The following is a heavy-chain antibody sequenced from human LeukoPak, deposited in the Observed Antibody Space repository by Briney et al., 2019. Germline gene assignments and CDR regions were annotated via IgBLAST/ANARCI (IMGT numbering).Heavy chain of an antibody. CDR1: GFTFDDYA. CDR2: ISWNTGII. Sequence: GGSLRLSCAASGFTFDDYAMHWVRQSPGKGLEWVSGISWNTGIIGYADSVKGRFTISRDNAKNSLYLQMNSLRGEGTAFYYCTRGATVTTAYGFDPWGQGTLVTVSS. D-gene: IGHD4-17*01. CDR3: TRGATVTTAYGFDP. J-gene: IGHJ5*02. V-gene: IGHV3-9*01.